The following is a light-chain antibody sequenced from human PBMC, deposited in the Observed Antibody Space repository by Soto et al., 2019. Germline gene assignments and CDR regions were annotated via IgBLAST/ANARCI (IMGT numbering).Light chain of an antibody. CDR2: GAS. CDR3: QQYSSSPLT. J-gene: IGKJ4*01. V-gene: IGKV3-20*01. CDR1: QSVSSNY. Sequence: DIVLTQSPGTLSLYVGEGATLSCRASQSVSSNYLAWYQQKPGQAPRLLIYGASNRATGIPARFSGSGSGTAFTLPISRLEPEDFAVYYCQQYSSSPLTFGGGTKVDIK.